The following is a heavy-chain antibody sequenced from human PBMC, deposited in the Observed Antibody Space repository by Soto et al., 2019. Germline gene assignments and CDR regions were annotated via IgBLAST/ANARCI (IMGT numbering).Heavy chain of an antibody. CDR3: ARGGGGGSFDF. Sequence: EVQLLESGGGLVQPGGSLRLSCAVSGITLSRHWMHWVRQAPGKGLEWVSRINGDGSTAVYADSVKGRFTISRDDAKNTLFLQMNSLRAGDSAVYFCARGGGGGSFDFWGQGTLVTASS. CDR1: GITLSRHW. V-gene: IGHV3-74*01. CDR2: INGDGSTA. D-gene: IGHD2-15*01. J-gene: IGHJ4*02.